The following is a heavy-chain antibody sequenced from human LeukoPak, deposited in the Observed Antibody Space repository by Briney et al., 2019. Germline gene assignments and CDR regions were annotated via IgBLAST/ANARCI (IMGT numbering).Heavy chain of an antibody. J-gene: IGHJ4*02. V-gene: IGHV1-3*01. CDR2: INAGNGNT. D-gene: IGHD6-13*01. Sequence: ASVKVSCKASGYTFTSYAMHWVRQAPGQRLEWMGWINAGNGNTKYSQKFQGRVTMTTDTSTSTAYMELRSLRSDDTAVYYCARGSSSSWYYFDYWGQGTLVTVSS. CDR1: GYTFTSYA. CDR3: ARGSSSSWYYFDY.